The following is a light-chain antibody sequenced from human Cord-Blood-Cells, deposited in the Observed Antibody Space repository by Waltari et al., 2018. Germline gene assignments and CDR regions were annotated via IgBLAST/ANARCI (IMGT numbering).Light chain of an antibody. Sequence: SYVLTQPPSVSVAPGQTARITCGGNNIGSKRVHWYQQKPGQAPVLAIYYDSDRRSGIRERFSGSNSGNTAARTISRVEAGDEADYYCQVWDSSSDHYVFGTGTKVTGL. V-gene: IGLV3-21*04. CDR3: QVWDSSSDHYV. J-gene: IGLJ1*01. CDR1: NIGSKR. CDR2: YDS.